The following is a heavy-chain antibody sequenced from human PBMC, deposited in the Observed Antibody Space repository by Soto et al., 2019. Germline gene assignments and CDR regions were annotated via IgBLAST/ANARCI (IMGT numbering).Heavy chain of an antibody. Sequence: GGSLRLSCAASGFTFSSYGMHWVRQAPGKGLEWVAVIWYDGSNKYYADSVKGRFTISRDNSKNTLYLQMNSLRAEDTAVYYCARDMRFLEWSPLDYWGQGTLVTVSS. CDR3: ARDMRFLEWSPLDY. CDR2: IWYDGSNK. J-gene: IGHJ4*02. D-gene: IGHD3-3*01. CDR1: GFTFSSYG. V-gene: IGHV3-33*01.